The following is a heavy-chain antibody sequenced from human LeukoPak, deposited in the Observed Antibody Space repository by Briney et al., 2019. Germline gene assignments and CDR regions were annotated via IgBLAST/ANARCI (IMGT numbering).Heavy chain of an antibody. CDR1: GYSITSGYH. V-gene: IGHV4-38-2*01. D-gene: IGHD2-15*01. Sequence: SETLSLTCAVSGYSITSGYHWGWIRQAPGKGLEWIGSMYHGGDTYDNPSLKSRVTLSVDTSKNQFSLKLSSVTAADTAVYYCASIAVVVAATHYFDYWGQGTLVTVSS. CDR3: ASIAVVVAATHYFDY. CDR2: MYHGGDT. J-gene: IGHJ4*02.